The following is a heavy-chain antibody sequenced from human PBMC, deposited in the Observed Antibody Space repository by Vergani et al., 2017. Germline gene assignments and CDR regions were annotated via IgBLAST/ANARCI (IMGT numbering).Heavy chain of an antibody. V-gene: IGHV3-53*02. J-gene: IGHJ6*03. CDR3: ARATGPSNYGQLVLYYYYMDV. D-gene: IGHD6-6*01. CDR1: GFTVSSNY. Sequence: EVQLVETGGGLIQPGGSLRLSCAASGFTVSSNYMSWVRQAPGKGLEWVSVICSGGSTYYADSVKGRFTISRDNSKNTLYLQMNSLRAEDTAVYYCARATGPSNYGQLVLYYYYMDVWGKGTMVTVSS. CDR2: ICSGGST.